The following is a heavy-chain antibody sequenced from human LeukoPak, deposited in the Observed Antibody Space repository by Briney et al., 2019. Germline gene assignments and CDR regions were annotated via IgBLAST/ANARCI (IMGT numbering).Heavy chain of an antibody. CDR3: ARAVAAAGSLYYYSMDV. Sequence: GGSLRLSCAASGFTFSSYAMHWVRQAPGKGLEWVANIKQDGSEKYYVDSVKGRFTISRDNAKNSLYLQMNSLRAEDTGVYYCARAVAAAGSLYYYSMDVWGQGTTVTVSS. J-gene: IGHJ6*02. D-gene: IGHD6-13*01. V-gene: IGHV3-7*01. CDR2: IKQDGSEK. CDR1: GFTFSSYA.